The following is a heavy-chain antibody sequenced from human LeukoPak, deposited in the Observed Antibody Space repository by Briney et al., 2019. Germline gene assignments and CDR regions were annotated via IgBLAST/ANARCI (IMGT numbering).Heavy chain of an antibody. Sequence: TGGSLRLSCEASGFTFGSFAMYRVRQAPGKGLDWIAGIFGSGGSPHYADSVKGRFTISRDNSKNTVYLQINSLRAEDTAVYYCGKTTAGYSSGQKPAWPVDYWGQGTLVTVSS. CDR2: IFGSGGSP. CDR1: GFTFGSFA. V-gene: IGHV3-23*01. CDR3: GKTTAGYSSGQKPAWPVDY. J-gene: IGHJ4*02. D-gene: IGHD5-18*01.